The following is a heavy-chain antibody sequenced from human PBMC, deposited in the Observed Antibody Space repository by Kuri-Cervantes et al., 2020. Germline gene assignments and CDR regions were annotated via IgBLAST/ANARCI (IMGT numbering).Heavy chain of an antibody. Sequence: GGSLRLSCAASGLIVSSKYMSWVRQAPGKGLEWVAVIYSGGSTYYADSVKGRFTISRDNSKNTLYLQMNSLRIEDTAVFYCAKDRGGSYFLGMGVWGQGTTVTVSS. CDR3: AKDRGGSYFLGMGV. CDR2: IYSGGST. D-gene: IGHD1-26*01. V-gene: IGHV3-66*01. J-gene: IGHJ6*02. CDR1: GLIVSSKY.